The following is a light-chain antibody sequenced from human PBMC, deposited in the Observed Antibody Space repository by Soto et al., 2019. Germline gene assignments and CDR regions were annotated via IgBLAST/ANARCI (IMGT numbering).Light chain of an antibody. Sequence: DIQMTQSPSSLSASIGDRVIIXXQASQDISNYLNWYQQKPGKAPXLLIFDAFSLETGVPSRFSGSGSGTDFTFTISSLQPEDIATYYCQQYDNLPLTFGQGTRLE. V-gene: IGKV1-33*01. CDR3: QQYDNLPLT. CDR2: DAF. CDR1: QDISNY. J-gene: IGKJ5*01.